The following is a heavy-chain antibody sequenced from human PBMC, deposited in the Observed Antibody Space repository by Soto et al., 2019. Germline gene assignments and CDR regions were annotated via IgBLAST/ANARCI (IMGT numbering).Heavy chain of an antibody. CDR2: ISAYNGNT. D-gene: IGHD3-3*01. CDR3: ARVVESLEWLLSYAFDI. J-gene: IGHJ3*02. CDR1: GYTFTSYG. Sequence: ASVKVSCKASGYTFTSYGISWVRQAPGQGFEWMGWISAYNGNTNYAQKLQGRVTMTTDTSTSTAYTELSSLKASDTAFYYRARVVESLEWLLSYAFDIWGQGTMVTVSS. V-gene: IGHV1-18*01.